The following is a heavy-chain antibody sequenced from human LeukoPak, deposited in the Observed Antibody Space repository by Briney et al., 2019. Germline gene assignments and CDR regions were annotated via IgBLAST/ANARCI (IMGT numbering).Heavy chain of an antibody. Sequence: PSETLSLTCTVSGGSISSYYWSWIRQPPGKGLEWIGYIYYSGSTNYNPSLKSRVTISVDTSKNQFSLKPSSVTAADTAVYYCARRVLSGDSSAFDYWGQGTLVTVSS. J-gene: IGHJ4*02. CDR3: ARRVLSGDSSAFDY. CDR1: GGSISSYY. CDR2: IYYSGST. D-gene: IGHD2-8*01. V-gene: IGHV4-59*08.